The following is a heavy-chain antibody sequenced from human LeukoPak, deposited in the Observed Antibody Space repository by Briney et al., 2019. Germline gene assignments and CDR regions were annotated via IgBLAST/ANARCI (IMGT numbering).Heavy chain of an antibody. D-gene: IGHD3-10*01. Sequence: GGSLRLSCAASGFTVSSNYMSWVRQAPGKGLEWDSVIYSGGSTYYADSVKGRFTFSRDNSKNTLYLQMNSLRAEDTAVYYCASGLWFGELPGASWGQGTLVTVSS. CDR2: IYSGGST. J-gene: IGHJ4*02. CDR1: GFTVSSNY. V-gene: IGHV3-53*01. CDR3: ASGLWFGELPGAS.